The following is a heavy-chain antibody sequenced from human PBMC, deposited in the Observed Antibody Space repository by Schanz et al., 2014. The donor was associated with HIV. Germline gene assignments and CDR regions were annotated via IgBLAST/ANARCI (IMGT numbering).Heavy chain of an antibody. V-gene: IGHV3-33*05. J-gene: IGHJ5*02. Sequence: QVQLVESGGGVVQPGRSLRLSCAASGFTFSSYGMHWVRQAPGKGLEWVAVISYDGSNKYYADSVKGRFTISRDNSKNTLYLQLNSLRAEDTAMYYCARGRVFGGATTRWFDPWGQGTLVTVSS. CDR3: ARGRVFGGATTRWFDP. D-gene: IGHD1-26*01. CDR2: ISYDGSNK. CDR1: GFTFSSYG.